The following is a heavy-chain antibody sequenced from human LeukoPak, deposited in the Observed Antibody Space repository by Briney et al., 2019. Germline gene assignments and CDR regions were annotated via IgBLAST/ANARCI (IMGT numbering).Heavy chain of an antibody. D-gene: IGHD2-2*01. J-gene: IGHJ6*02. CDR3: ARAKFHCSSTSCYSFYGMDV. CDR1: GYTFTGYY. Sequence: ASVKVSCKASGYTFTGYYMHWVRQAPGQGLEWMGWINPNSGGTNYAQKFQGRVTMTRYTSISTAYMELSRLRSDDTAVYYCARAKFHCSSTSCYSFYGMDVWGQGTTVTVSS. V-gene: IGHV1-2*02. CDR2: INPNSGGT.